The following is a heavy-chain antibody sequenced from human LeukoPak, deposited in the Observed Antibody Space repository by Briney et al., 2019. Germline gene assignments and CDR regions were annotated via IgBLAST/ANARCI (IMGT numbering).Heavy chain of an antibody. CDR1: GFTVSSNY. J-gene: IGHJ4*02. CDR3: ARAGSHWHYVY. CDR2: IKQDGSER. D-gene: IGHD3-10*01. Sequence: PGGSLRLSRAASGFTVSSNYMSWVRQAPGKGREWVANIKQDGSERYYVDSVKGRFTISRDNAKNSLSLQMNNLRVEDTAVYYCARAGSHWHYVYWGQGTVVTVSS. V-gene: IGHV3-7*01.